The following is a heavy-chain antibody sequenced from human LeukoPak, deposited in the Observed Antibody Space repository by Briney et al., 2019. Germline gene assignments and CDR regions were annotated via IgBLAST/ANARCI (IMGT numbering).Heavy chain of an antibody. CDR1: GFTFSDYW. Sequence: GGSLRLSCAPSGFTFSDYWMSWVRQAPGKGLEWVANINKDGSEKFYVDSVKGRFAISRDNAKNSLYLQMNSLRAEDTAVYYCARVGRNYFDYWGQGTLVTVSS. CDR2: INKDGSEK. CDR3: ARVGRNYFDY. V-gene: IGHV3-7*01. D-gene: IGHD3-10*01. J-gene: IGHJ4*02.